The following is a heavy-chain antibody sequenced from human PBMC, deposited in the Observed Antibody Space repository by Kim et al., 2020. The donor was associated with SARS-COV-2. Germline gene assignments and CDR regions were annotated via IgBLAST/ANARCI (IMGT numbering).Heavy chain of an antibody. CDR1: GFTFSGFW. J-gene: IGHJ6*02. D-gene: IGHD1-1*01. CDR2: INSDGSST. CDR3: ASSRVVYGMDV. V-gene: IGHV3-74*01. Sequence: GGSLRLSCAASGFTFSGFWMHWVRQAPGRGLVWVSRINSDGSSTSYADSVKGRFTISRDNAKNTLYLQMNSLRVEDTALYYCASSRVVYGMDVWGQGTTVTVSS.